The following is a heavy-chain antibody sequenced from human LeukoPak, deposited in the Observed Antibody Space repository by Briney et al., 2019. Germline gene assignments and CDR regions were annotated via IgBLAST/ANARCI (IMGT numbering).Heavy chain of an antibody. V-gene: IGHV3-33*01. CDR2: IWYDGSNN. D-gene: IGHD6-6*01. CDR1: GFTFRSHG. Sequence: GKSLRLSCAASGFTFRSHGMHWVRQAPGKGRQWVGVIWYDGSNNYYADSVKGRFTISRDNSKNTLYLQMTSLRAEDTAVYYCARDMDSSSHYFDYWGQGALVTVSS. CDR3: ARDMDSSSHYFDY. J-gene: IGHJ4*02.